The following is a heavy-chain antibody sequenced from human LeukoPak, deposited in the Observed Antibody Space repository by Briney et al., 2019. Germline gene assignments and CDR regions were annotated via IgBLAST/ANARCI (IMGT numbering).Heavy chain of an antibody. Sequence: GASVKVSRKASGYSFTSHDINWVRQATGQGLEWMGWMNPNSGNTGYAQKFQGRVTMTTDTSMKTAYIELSSLRSEDTAVYYCARAGRKYAFDYWGQGTLVTVSS. J-gene: IGHJ4*02. CDR2: MNPNSGNT. CDR1: GYSFTSHD. V-gene: IGHV1-8*01. CDR3: ARAGRKYAFDY.